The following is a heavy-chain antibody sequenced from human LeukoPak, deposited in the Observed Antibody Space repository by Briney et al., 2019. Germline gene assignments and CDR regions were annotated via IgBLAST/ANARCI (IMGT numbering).Heavy chain of an antibody. CDR1: GFTVSSNY. CDR2: IYSGGST. CDR3: ARDIHVWGSFDY. J-gene: IGHJ4*02. Sequence: GGSLRLSCGVCGFTVSSNYMSWVRQAPGEGREWVSVIYSGGSTYYADSVKGRFTISRDNSKNTLYLQMNSLRAEDTAVYYCARDIHVWGSFDYWGQGTLVTVSS. D-gene: IGHD3-16*01. V-gene: IGHV3-66*02.